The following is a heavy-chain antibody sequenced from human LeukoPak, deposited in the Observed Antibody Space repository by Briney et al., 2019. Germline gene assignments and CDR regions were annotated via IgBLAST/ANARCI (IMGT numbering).Heavy chain of an antibody. CDR1: GDSLSSHY. D-gene: IGHD6-19*01. CDR3: ARNVGWYSHDS. V-gene: IGHV4-59*08. J-gene: IGHJ4*02. Sequence: SETRSLTCTVSGDSLSSHYWSWIRQPPGKGLEWIGYIYGSGSTHYDPSLRSRVTISEDTSKNQFSLKLTSVPAADTAVYYCARNVGWYSHDSWGQGTLVTVSS. CDR2: IYGSGST.